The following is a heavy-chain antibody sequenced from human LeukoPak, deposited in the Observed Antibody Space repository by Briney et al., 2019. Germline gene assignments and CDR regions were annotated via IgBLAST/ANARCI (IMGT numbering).Heavy chain of an antibody. V-gene: IGHV3-23*01. CDR1: GLTFSSYA. CDR2: ISGSGENT. Sequence: GGSLRLCCAASGLTFSSYAMSWVRQAPGKGLEWVSGISGSGENTHYADSVQGRFIISRDNSKNTMYLQMNSLRGEDTAVYYCAKGSTYFYGSGTSDDAFDIWGQGTMVTVSS. D-gene: IGHD3-10*01. CDR3: AKGSTYFYGSGTSDDAFDI. J-gene: IGHJ3*02.